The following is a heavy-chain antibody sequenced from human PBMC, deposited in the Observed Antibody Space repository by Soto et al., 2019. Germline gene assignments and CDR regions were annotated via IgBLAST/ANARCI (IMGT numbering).Heavy chain of an antibody. V-gene: IGHV5-10-1*01. CDR2: IDPSDSYT. CDR3: ARHDPYSSGPFGY. CDR1: GYSFTSYW. D-gene: IGHD6-19*01. Sequence: GESLKISCKGSGYSFTSYWISWVRQMTGKGLEWMGRIDPSDSYTNYSPSFQGHVTISADKSISTAYLQWSSLKASDTAMYYCARHDPYSSGPFGYWGQGTLVTVSS. J-gene: IGHJ4*02.